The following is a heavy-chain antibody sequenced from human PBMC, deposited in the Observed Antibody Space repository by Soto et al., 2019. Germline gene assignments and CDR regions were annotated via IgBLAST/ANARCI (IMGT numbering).Heavy chain of an antibody. D-gene: IGHD4-4*01. CDR3: VKENTVTSYGDC. J-gene: IGHJ4*02. Sequence: GGSLRLSCAASKFTFNNYAMSWVRQAPGKGLEWVSAISNSGDTTYYADAVKGRFTISRDNRENTLYLQMNSLRAEDTAVYFCVKENTVTSYGDCWGQGDLVTVSS. V-gene: IGHV3-23*01. CDR1: KFTFNNYA. CDR2: ISNSGDTT.